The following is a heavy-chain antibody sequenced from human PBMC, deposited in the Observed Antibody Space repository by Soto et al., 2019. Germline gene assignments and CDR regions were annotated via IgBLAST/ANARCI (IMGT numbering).Heavy chain of an antibody. D-gene: IGHD4-17*01. CDR1: GGSISSSSYY. J-gene: IGHJ4*02. Sequence: SETLSLTCTVSGGSISSSSYYWGWIRQPPGKGLEWIGSIYYSGSTYYNPSLKSRVTISVDTSKNQFSLKLSSVTAADTAVYYCARHHYGALAFDFWGQGTLVTVSS. V-gene: IGHV4-39*01. CDR2: IYYSGST. CDR3: ARHHYGALAFDF.